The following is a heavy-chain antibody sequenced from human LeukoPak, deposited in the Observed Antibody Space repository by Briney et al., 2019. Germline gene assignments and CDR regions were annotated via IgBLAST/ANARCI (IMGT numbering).Heavy chain of an antibody. CDR2: INPSGGSA. V-gene: IGHV1-46*01. CDR3: ARVFAVADDY. D-gene: IGHD6-19*01. CDR1: GYTFTSYY. Sequence: ASVKVSCKASGYTFTSYYMHWVRQAPGQGLEWMGIINPSGGSASYAQKFQGRVTMTRDTSTSTVYMELSSLRSGDTAVYYCARVFAVADDYWGQGTLVTVSS. J-gene: IGHJ4*02.